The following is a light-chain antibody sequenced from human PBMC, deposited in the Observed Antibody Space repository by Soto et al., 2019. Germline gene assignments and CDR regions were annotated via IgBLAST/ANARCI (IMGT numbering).Light chain of an antibody. J-gene: IGLJ1*01. CDR2: DVN. CDR3: SSYTSSTTDV. Sequence: QSVLTQPASVSGSPGQSVTISCTGTSSYVGGYNYVPWYQQHPGKAPKLILYDVNNRPSGVSDRFSGFKSGNTASLTISGLQVEDEADYYCSSYTSSTTDVFGTGTKVTVL. V-gene: IGLV2-14*01. CDR1: SSYVGGYNY.